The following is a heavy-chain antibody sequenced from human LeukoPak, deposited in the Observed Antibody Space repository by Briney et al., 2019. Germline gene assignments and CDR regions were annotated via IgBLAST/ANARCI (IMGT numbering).Heavy chain of an antibody. Sequence: ASVKVSCKASGYTFTGYYMHWVRQAPGQGLEWMGWINPNSGGTNSAQKFQGRVTMTRDTSISTAYMELSRLRSDDTAVYYCARYTAVPSAYKWFDSWGQGILVTVSS. CDR1: GYTFTGYY. V-gene: IGHV1-2*02. CDR2: INPNSGGT. CDR3: ARYTAVPSAYKWFDS. D-gene: IGHD4-11*01. J-gene: IGHJ5*01.